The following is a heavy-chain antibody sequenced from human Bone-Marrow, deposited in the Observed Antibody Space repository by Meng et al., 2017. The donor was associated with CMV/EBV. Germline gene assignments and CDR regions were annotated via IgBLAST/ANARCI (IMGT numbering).Heavy chain of an antibody. Sequence: GESLKISCAAAGFSFSSYNMNWVRQAPGKGLEWVSFISTSSSYIYYADSVKGRFTISRDNAKNSLYLQMNSLRAEDTAVYYCARDAVGWDSRSSGRFDYWGQGTLVTVSS. D-gene: IGHD6-6*01. CDR1: GFSFSSYN. CDR3: ARDAVGWDSRSSGRFDY. CDR2: ISTSSSYI. J-gene: IGHJ4*02. V-gene: IGHV3-21*06.